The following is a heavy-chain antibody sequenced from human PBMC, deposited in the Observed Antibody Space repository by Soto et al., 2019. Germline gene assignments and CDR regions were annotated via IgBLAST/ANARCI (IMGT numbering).Heavy chain of an antibody. CDR3: ARDVGQQLFDY. V-gene: IGHV1-18*01. D-gene: IGHD6-13*01. J-gene: IGHJ4*02. CDR2: ISAYNGNK. Sequence: QVQLVQSGAEVKKPGASVKVPCKASGYTFTSYGISWVRQAPGQGLEWMGWISAYNGNKKYAQKLQGRVSITTDTPTSTAYMELRSLRSDDTAVYYCARDVGQQLFDYWGQGPLVTVSS. CDR1: GYTFTSYG.